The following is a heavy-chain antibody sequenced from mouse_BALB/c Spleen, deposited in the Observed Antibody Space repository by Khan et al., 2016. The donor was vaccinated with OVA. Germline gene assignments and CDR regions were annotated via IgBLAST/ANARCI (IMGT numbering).Heavy chain of an antibody. CDR2: INPGSGGT. V-gene: IGHV1-54*03. CDR3: TGGGFGGFAY. D-gene: IGHD3-1*01. Sequence: QIQLVQSGAELVRPGTSVKVSCKASGYAFTNYLIEWVKQRPGQGLEWIGVINPGSGGTNYNEKFKGKATLTADKSYSTAYMQLSSLTSAVSAVYFCTGGGFGGFAYWGQGTLVTVSA. CDR1: GYAFTNYL. J-gene: IGHJ3*01.